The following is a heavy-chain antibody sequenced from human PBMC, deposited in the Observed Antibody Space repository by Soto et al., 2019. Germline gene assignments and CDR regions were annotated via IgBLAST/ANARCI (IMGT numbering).Heavy chain of an antibody. Sequence: SVKVSCKASGGTFSSYAISWVRQAPGQGLEWMGGIIPIFGTANYAQKFQGRVTITADESTSTAYMELSSLRSEDTAVYYCARDAGGVVGATEFDYWGQGTLVTVSS. J-gene: IGHJ4*02. CDR3: ARDAGGVVGATEFDY. V-gene: IGHV1-69*13. CDR2: IIPIFGTA. D-gene: IGHD1-26*01. CDR1: GGTFSSYA.